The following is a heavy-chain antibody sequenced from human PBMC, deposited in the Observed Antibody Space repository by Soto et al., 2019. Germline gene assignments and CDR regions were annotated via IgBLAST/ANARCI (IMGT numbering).Heavy chain of an antibody. CDR2: IIPILGIA. D-gene: IGHD3-9*01. CDR3: AREPIDYDILTGPDY. CDR1: GGTFSGYT. Sequence: SVKVSCKASGGTFSGYTISWVRQAPGQGLEWMGRIIPILGIANYAQKFQGRVTITADKSTSTAYMELSSLRSEDTAVYYCAREPIDYDILTGPDYWGQGTLVTVSS. J-gene: IGHJ4*02. V-gene: IGHV1-69*04.